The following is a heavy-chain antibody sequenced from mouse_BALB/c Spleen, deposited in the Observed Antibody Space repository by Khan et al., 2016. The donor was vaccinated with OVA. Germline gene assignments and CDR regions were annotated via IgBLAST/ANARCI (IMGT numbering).Heavy chain of an antibody. CDR2: INPYNDYT. CDR3: VNPSQLGLMGWFTY. D-gene: IGHD3-1*01. Sequence: VQLKESGAELVRPGASVKISCKAVGYTFTNHHINWVKQRPGQGLDWIGYINPYNDYTNYNQKFKGKATLTVDKSSSTAYMELSSLTSEDSAVYYWVNPSQLGLMGWFTYWGQGTLVTVSA. J-gene: IGHJ3*01. V-gene: IGHV1S45*01. CDR1: GYTFTNHH.